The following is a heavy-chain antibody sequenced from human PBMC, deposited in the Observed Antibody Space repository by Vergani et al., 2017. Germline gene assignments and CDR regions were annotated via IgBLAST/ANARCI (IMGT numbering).Heavy chain of an antibody. D-gene: IGHD3-3*01. J-gene: IGHJ5*02. CDR2: MYTSGST. CDR1: GGSISSGSYY. Sequence: QVQLQESGPGLVKPSQTLSLTCTVSGGSISSGSYYWSWIRQPAGKGLEWIGRMYTSGSTNYNPSLKSRVIMSVDTSKNRFSLKLTSVTAADTAVYYCARGKIDLWRTVGYNWFDPWGQGTLVTVSS. V-gene: IGHV4-61*02. CDR3: ARGKIDLWRTVGYNWFDP.